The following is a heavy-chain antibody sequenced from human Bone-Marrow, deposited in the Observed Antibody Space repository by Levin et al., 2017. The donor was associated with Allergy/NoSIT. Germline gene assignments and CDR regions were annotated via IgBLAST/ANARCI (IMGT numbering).Heavy chain of an antibody. D-gene: IGHD3-9*01. CDR2: IKQDGSEK. J-gene: IGHJ6*02. CDR3: ARPLLRYFDWLLYGMDV. Sequence: GGSLRLSCAASGFTFSSYWMSWVRQAPGKGLEWVANIKQDGSEKYYVDSVKGRFTITRDNAKNSLYLQMNSLRAEDTAVYYCARPLLRYFDWLLYGMDVWGQGTTVTVSS. CDR1: GFTFSSYW. V-gene: IGHV3-7*01.